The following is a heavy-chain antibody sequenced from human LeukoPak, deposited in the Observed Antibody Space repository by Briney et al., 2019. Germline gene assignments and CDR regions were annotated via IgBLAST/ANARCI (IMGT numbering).Heavy chain of an antibody. J-gene: IGHJ4*02. CDR3: ARHHLTGDDY. D-gene: IGHD7-27*01. V-gene: IGHV4-34*01. Sequence: KPSETLSLTCAVYGGSFSGYYWSWIRQPPGKGLEWIGEINHSGSTNYNPSLKSRVTISVDTSKNQFSLKLSSVTAAGTAVYYCARHHLTGDDYWGQGTLVTVSS. CDR1: GGSFSGYY. CDR2: INHSGST.